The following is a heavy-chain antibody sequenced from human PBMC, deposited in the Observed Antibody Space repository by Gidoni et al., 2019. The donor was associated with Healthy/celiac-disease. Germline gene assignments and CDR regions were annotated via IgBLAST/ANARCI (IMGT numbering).Heavy chain of an antibody. D-gene: IGHD5-18*01. Sequence: QVQLVQSGAEVKKPGSSVKVSCKASGGTFSSHAISWVRQAPGQGLEWMGGIIPIFGTANYAQKFQGRVTITADESTSTAYMELSSLRSEDTAVYYCARGGYSYGKAYYYYMDVWGKGTTVTVSS. CDR2: IIPIFGTA. J-gene: IGHJ6*03. CDR1: GGTFSSHA. CDR3: ARGGYSYGKAYYYYMDV. V-gene: IGHV1-69*01.